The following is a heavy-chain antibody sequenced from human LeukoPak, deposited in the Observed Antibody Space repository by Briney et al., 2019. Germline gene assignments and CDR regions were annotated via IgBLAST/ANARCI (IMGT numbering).Heavy chain of an antibody. V-gene: IGHV4-30-4*01. J-gene: IGHJ6*02. D-gene: IGHD6-6*01. CDR3: ARGRLEYSSSSYYYYYYGMDV. CDR1: GGSISSSSYY. Sequence: PSETLSLTCTVSGGSISSSSYYWSWIRQPPGKGLEWIGYIYYSGSTYYNPSLKSRVTISVDTSKNQFSLKLSSVTAADTAVYYCARGRLEYSSSSYYYYYYGMDVWGQGTTVTVSS. CDR2: IYYSGST.